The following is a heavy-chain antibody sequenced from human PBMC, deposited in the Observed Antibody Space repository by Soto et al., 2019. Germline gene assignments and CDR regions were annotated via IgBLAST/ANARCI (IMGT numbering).Heavy chain of an antibody. J-gene: IGHJ4*02. D-gene: IGHD2-15*01. Sequence: EVQLWESGGGLVQPGGSLRLSCAGSGFTFSSHVMSWVRQAPGKGLEWVSAISGSGGTYYADSSRAGFTIPTDNSKNALYLQMNNLRDEDTAVYYCARDRRGSYCSGGICYSPDYWGQGTLVIVSS. V-gene: IGHV3-23*01. CDR2: ISGSGGT. CDR1: GFTFSSHV. CDR3: ARDRRGSYCSGGICYSPDY.